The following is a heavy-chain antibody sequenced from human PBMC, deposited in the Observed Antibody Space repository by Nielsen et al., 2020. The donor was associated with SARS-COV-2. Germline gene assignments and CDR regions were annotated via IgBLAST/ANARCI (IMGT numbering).Heavy chain of an antibody. Sequence: GGSLRLSCAASGFTFADSWMHWVRQAPGKGLEWTSRINREGYTRDYADSVKGRFTISRDNAANTLSLQMRSLRAEDTAVYFCIRAGTYNYGLAYWGQGVLVKVSS. V-gene: IGHV3-74*01. D-gene: IGHD5-18*01. CDR3: IRAGTYNYGLAY. CDR2: INREGYTR. CDR1: GFTFADSW. J-gene: IGHJ4*02.